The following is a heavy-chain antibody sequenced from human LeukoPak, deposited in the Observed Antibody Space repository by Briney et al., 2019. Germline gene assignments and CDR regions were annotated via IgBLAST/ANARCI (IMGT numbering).Heavy chain of an antibody. CDR2: ISYDGSNK. J-gene: IGHJ4*02. Sequence: GRSLRLSCAASGFTFSSYAMHWVRQAPGKGLEWVAVISYDGSNKYYADSVKGRFTISRDNSKNTLYLQMNSLRAEDTAVYYCARPAIAVAGTTWFDYWGQGTLVTVSS. CDR1: GFTFSSYA. V-gene: IGHV3-30*04. CDR3: ARPAIAVAGTTWFDY. D-gene: IGHD6-19*01.